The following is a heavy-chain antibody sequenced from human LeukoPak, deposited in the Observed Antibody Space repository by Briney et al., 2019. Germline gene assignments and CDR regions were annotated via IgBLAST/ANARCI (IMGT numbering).Heavy chain of an antibody. D-gene: IGHD3-22*01. J-gene: IGHJ4*02. CDR2: IIPIFGTA. CDR1: GGTFGSYA. CDR3: ARGKGTHYYDSSGYYMY. Sequence: SVKVSCKASGGTFGSYAISWVRQAPGQGLEWMGGIIPIFGTANYAQKFQGRVTITADESTSTAYMELSSLRSEDTAVYYCARGKGTHYYDSSGYYMYWGQGTLVTVSS. V-gene: IGHV1-69*13.